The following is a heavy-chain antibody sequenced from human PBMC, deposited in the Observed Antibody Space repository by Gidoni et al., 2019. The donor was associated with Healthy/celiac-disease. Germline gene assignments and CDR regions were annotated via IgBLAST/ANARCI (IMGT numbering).Heavy chain of an antibody. V-gene: IGHV1-24*01. D-gene: IGHD4-17*01. CDR1: GYTLTELS. Sequence: QVQLVQSGAEVKKPGASVKVSCKASGYTLTELSMHWVRQAPGKGLEWMGGFDPEDGETIYAQKFQGRVTMTEDTSTDTAYMELSSLRSEDTAVYYCATDGPSPTTVTHRRNAFDIWGQGTMVTVSS. CDR2: FDPEDGET. CDR3: ATDGPSPTTVTHRRNAFDI. J-gene: IGHJ3*02.